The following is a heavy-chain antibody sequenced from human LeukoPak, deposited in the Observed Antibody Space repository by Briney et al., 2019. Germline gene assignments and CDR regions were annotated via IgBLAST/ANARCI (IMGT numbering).Heavy chain of an antibody. CDR3: AKGGYSDFKVVY. V-gene: IGHV3-23*01. Sequence: GGSLRLSCAASGSTFSSYWMSWVRQAPGMGLEWVSAISAGSSSIFYADSVKGRFTISRDNSKNTLYLQMNSLRAEDTAVYYCAKGGYSDFKVVYWGQGTLVTVSS. D-gene: IGHD4-11*01. J-gene: IGHJ4*02. CDR1: GSTFSSYW. CDR2: ISAGSSSI.